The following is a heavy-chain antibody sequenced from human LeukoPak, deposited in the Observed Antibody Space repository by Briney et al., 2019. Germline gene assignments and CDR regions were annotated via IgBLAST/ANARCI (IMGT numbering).Heavy chain of an antibody. Sequence: GGSLRLSCAASGFTFSSYWMHWVRQAPGKGLVWVSRINSDGSSTSYADSVKGRFTISRDNAKNTLYLQMDSLRAEDTAMYYCARGTGSYYSLGYWGQGTLITVSS. V-gene: IGHV3-74*01. CDR3: ARGTGSYYSLGY. CDR2: INSDGSST. D-gene: IGHD1-26*01. CDR1: GFTFSSYW. J-gene: IGHJ4*02.